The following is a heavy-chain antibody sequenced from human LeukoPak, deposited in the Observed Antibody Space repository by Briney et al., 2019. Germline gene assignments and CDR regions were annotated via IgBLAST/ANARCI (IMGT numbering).Heavy chain of an antibody. Sequence: GGSLRLSCAASGFTVSSNYMSWVRQAPGKGLEWVSVIYSGGSTYYADSVKGRFTISRDNSKNTLYLQMSSLRAEDTAVYYCARGFKYSSGWYNFDYWGQGTLVTVSS. CDR1: GFTVSSNY. V-gene: IGHV3-53*01. CDR3: ARGFKYSSGWYNFDY. D-gene: IGHD6-19*01. J-gene: IGHJ4*02. CDR2: IYSGGST.